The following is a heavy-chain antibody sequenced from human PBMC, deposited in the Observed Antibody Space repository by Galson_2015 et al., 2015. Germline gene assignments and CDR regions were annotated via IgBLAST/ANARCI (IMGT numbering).Heavy chain of an antibody. J-gene: IGHJ4*02. Sequence: SLRLSCAASGFTFSSYGMHWVRQAPGKGLAWVAVIWYDGSNKYYADSAKGRFTISRDNSKNTLYLQMNSLRAEETAVYYCARDGGADVRVVSEGFLDYWGQGTLVTVSS. CDR2: IWYDGSNK. V-gene: IGHV3-33*01. CDR1: GFTFSSYG. CDR3: ARDGGADVRVVSEGFLDY. D-gene: IGHD3-10*01.